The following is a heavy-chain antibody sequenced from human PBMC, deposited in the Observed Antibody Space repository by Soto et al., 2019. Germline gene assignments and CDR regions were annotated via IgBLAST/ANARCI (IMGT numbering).Heavy chain of an antibody. V-gene: IGHV4-30-4*01. CDR1: GGSISSGDYY. Sequence: SETLSLTCTVSGGSISSGDYYLSWIRQPPGKGLEWIGYIYYSGSTYYNPSLKSRVTISVDTSKNQFSLKLSSVTAADTAVYYCARVARRWLRPFDYWGQGTLVTVSS. CDR3: ARVARRWLRPFDY. CDR2: IYYSGST. J-gene: IGHJ4*02. D-gene: IGHD5-12*01.